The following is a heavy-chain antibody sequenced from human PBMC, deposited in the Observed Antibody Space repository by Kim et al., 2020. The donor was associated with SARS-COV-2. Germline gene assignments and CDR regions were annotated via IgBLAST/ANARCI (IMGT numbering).Heavy chain of an antibody. CDR2: VSSSSRYT. CDR1: GFRFSDYD. V-gene: IGHV3-11*05. J-gene: IGHJ6*02. Sequence: GGSLRHSCAAPGFRFSDYDMNWVRQAPGKGLEWLSSVSSSSRYTTYADSVRGRFIISRDNARDSLSLQMDSLQPEDTAVYYCARDPYNSYAMDLWGQGTTVTVS. CDR3: ARDPYNSYAMDL. D-gene: IGHD1-20*01.